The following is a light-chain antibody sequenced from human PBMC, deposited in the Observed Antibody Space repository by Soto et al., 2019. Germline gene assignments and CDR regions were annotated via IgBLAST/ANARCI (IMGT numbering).Light chain of an antibody. CDR2: DAS. CDR3: QQYGNSPYT. J-gene: IGKJ2*01. CDR1: QSVSSSY. V-gene: IGKV3D-20*01. Sequence: EIVLTQSPATLSLSPGERATLSCGASQSVSSSYLAWYQQKPGLAPRLLIYDASSRATGIPDRLSGSGSGTDFTLTISRLEPEDFAVYYCQQYGNSPYTFGHGTKLEIK.